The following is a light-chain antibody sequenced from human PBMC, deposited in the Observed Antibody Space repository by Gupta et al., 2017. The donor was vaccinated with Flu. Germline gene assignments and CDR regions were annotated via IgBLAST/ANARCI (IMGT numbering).Light chain of an antibody. CDR2: EGS. CDR1: SSDVGSYNL. CDR3: CSYAGTLV. J-gene: IGLJ3*02. V-gene: IGLV2-23*01. Sequence: QSALTQPASVSGSPGQSITISCTGTSSDVGSYNLVSWYQQHPGKAPKLMIYEGSTRPSGVSNRFSGSKSGNTASLTIAGLQAEDEDDYYCCSYAGTLVFGGGTKLTVL.